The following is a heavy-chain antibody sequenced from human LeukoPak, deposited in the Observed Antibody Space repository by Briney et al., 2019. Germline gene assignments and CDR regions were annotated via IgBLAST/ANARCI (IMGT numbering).Heavy chain of an antibody. CDR2: ISSSSSYI. CDR3: ARESLPIVVVPAAIGY. CDR1: GFTFSSYS. V-gene: IGHV3-21*01. J-gene: IGHJ4*02. D-gene: IGHD2-2*01. Sequence: GGSLRLSCAASGFTFSSYSMNWVRQAPGKGLEWVSSISSSSSYIYYADSVKGRFTISRDNAKNSLYLQMNSLRAEDTAVYYCARESLPIVVVPAAIGYWGQTTLVTVSS.